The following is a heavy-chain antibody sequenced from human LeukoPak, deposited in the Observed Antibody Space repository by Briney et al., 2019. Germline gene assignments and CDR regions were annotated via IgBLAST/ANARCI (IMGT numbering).Heavy chain of an antibody. CDR3: ARDRREYSSGWYFDQ. CDR1: GFSFSSYA. D-gene: IGHD6-19*01. V-gene: IGHV3-30*04. Sequence: PGGSLRLSCVVSGFSFSSYAMHWVRQAPGKGLEWVAVISHDGINKHYADSVKGRFTISRDISKNTLYVQMNSLRGEDTAVYYCARDRREYSSGWYFDQWGQGILVTVSS. J-gene: IGHJ4*02. CDR2: ISHDGINK.